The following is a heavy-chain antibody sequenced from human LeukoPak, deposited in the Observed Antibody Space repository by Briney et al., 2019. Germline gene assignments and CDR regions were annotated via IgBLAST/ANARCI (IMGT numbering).Heavy chain of an antibody. CDR1: GFTFSSYG. D-gene: IGHD6-19*01. CDR2: ISYDGSNK. J-gene: IGHJ3*02. Sequence: GRSLRLSCAASGFTFSSYGMHWVRQAPGKGLEWVAVISYDGSNKYYADSAKGRFTISRDNSKNTLYLQMNSLRAEDTAVYYCAKDLGGAVAGITFDIWGQGTMVTVSS. CDR3: AKDLGGAVAGITFDI. V-gene: IGHV3-30*18.